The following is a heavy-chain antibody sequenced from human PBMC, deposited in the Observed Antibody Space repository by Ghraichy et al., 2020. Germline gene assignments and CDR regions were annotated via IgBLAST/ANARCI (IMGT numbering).Heavy chain of an antibody. V-gene: IGHV3-23*01. D-gene: IGHD4-17*01. J-gene: IGHJ4*02. Sequence: GGSLRLSCEVSGLSFSTYAMNWVRQAPGKGLEWVAFISKSGANTSYADSVKGRLTISRDNSNNLIYLQMDSLTAEDTAVYYCAKRYYGDYKWKAIDYSCQGTLVPVSS. CDR3: AKRYYGDYKWKAIDY. CDR1: GLSFSTYA. CDR2: ISKSGANT.